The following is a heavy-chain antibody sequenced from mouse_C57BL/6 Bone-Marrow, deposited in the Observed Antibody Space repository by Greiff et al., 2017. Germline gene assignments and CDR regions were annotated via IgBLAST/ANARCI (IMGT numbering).Heavy chain of an antibody. CDR2: IDPSDSYT. CDR3: ARGSGSSPRVDFDG. J-gene: IGHJ1*03. D-gene: IGHD1-1*01. CDR1: GYTFTSYW. Sequence: QVQLQQPGAELVMPGASVKLSCKASGYTFTSYWMHWVKQRPGQGLEWIGEIDPSDSYTNYNQKFKGKSTLTVDKSSSTDYMQLSSLTSEDSAVYYCARGSGSSPRVDFDGWGTGTTVSVAS. V-gene: IGHV1-69*01.